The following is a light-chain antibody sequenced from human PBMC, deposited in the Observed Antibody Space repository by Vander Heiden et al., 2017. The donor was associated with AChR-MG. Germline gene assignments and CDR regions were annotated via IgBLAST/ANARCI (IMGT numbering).Light chain of an antibody. J-gene: IGKJ3*01. CDR2: DAS. Sequence: EIVLTQSPATLSLSPGERATLPCRASQSVSSYLAWYQQKPGQAPRLLIYDASNRATGIPARFSGSWSGTDFTLTISSLEPEDFAVYYCQQRRTFGPGTKVDIK. CDR3: QQRRT. CDR1: QSVSSY. V-gene: IGKV3-11*01.